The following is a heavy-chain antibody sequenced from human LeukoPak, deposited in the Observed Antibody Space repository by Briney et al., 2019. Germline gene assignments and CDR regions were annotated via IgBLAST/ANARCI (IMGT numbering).Heavy chain of an antibody. CDR2: INHSGST. D-gene: IGHD2-2*01. V-gene: IGHV4-34*01. CDR1: GGSFSGYY. J-gene: IGHJ5*02. Sequence: SETLSLTCAVYGGSFSGYYWSWIRQPPGKGLEWIGEINHSGSTNYNPSLKSRVTIPVDTSKNQFSLKLSSVTAADTAVYYCARVGCSSTSCYNWFDPWGQGTLVTVSS. CDR3: ARVGCSSTSCYNWFDP.